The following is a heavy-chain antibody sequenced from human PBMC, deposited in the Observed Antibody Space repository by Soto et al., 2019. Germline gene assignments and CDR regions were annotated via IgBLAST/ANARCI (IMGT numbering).Heavy chain of an antibody. D-gene: IGHD2-15*01. CDR1: GGTFSSYA. CDR3: ARFGYWSGGSCQGSDY. CDR2: IIPIFGTA. J-gene: IGHJ4*02. Sequence: QVQLVQSGAEVTKPGSSVKVSCKASGGTFSSYAISWVRQAPGQGLEWMGGIIPIFGTANYAQKFQGRVTITEDESTSTSYMALSSLRSEYTAVYYCARFGYWSGGSCQGSDYWGQGTLVTFSS. V-gene: IGHV1-69*01.